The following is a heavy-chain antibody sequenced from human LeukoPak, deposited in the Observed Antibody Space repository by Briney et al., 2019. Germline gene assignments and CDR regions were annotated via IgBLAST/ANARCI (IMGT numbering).Heavy chain of an antibody. V-gene: IGHV1-18*01. CDR1: GYKFTSYG. CDR2: ISGYDGNA. Sequence: ASVKVSCKTSGYKFTSYGISWVRQAPGQGLEWMGRISGYDGNAEYVEKFQGRVTMTTDTSTNTGYMEVRSLRSDDTAVYYCARDPGGYSFDYWGQGTLVTVSS. J-gene: IGHJ4*02. CDR3: ARDPGGYSFDY. D-gene: IGHD5-12*01.